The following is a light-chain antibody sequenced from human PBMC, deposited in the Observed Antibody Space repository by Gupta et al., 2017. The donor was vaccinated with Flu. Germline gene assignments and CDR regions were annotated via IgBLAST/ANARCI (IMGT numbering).Light chain of an antibody. Sequence: ASQTVNKYVNWFQQKRGKAPKLLIYGTSSLQSAVPSRINGSRSGTNFILTITSLQPEDFATYYCQQSYTSPFTFGPGTKVDFK. V-gene: IGKV1-39*01. CDR2: GTS. J-gene: IGKJ3*01. CDR1: QTVNKY. CDR3: QQSYTSPFT.